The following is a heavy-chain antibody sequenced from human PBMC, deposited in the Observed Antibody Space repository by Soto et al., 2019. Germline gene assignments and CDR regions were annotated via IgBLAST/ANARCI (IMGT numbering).Heavy chain of an antibody. V-gene: IGHV4-31*03. CDR1: GGSISSGGYY. CDR3: ARTIVEMATMGDPSNYYFDY. CDR2: IYYSGST. Sequence: PSETLSLTCTVSGGSISSGGYYWSWIRQHPGKGLEWIGYIYYSGSTYYNPSLKSRVTISVDTSKNQFSLKLSSVTAADTAVYYCARTIVEMATMGDPSNYYFDYWGQGTLVTVSS. D-gene: IGHD3-16*01. J-gene: IGHJ4*02.